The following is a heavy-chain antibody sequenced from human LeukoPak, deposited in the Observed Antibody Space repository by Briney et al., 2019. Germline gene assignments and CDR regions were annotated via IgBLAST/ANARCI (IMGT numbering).Heavy chain of an antibody. CDR1: GFIVSNNY. V-gene: IGHV3-53*01. J-gene: IGHJ4*02. CDR2: LYTSGNT. Sequence: GGSLRLSCAASGFIVSNNYMAWVRQAPGKGLEWVSVLYTSGNTDYADSVKGRFTISRDNSKNTLYLQMNSLRAEDTALYYCAKKAVALDYWGQGTLVTVSS. CDR3: AKKAVALDY. D-gene: IGHD6-19*01.